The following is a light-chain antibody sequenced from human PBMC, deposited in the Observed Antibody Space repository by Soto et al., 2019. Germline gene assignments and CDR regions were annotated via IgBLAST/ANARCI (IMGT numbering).Light chain of an antibody. J-gene: IGKJ4*01. CDR1: QSILYSSDNQNY. CDR3: QQYYSSPLT. CDR2: LAS. V-gene: IGKV4-1*01. Sequence: DIVMTQSPDSLAVSLGERATINCKSSQSILYSSDNQNYLAWYQQKPGQPPKLLIYLASTRESGVPDRFSGGGSGADCTLTISSLHAEDVAVYYCQQYYSSPLTFGGGTKVEI.